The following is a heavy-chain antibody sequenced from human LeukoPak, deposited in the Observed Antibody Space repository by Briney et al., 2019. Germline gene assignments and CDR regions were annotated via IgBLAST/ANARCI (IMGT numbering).Heavy chain of an antibody. Sequence: PGGSLRLSCAASGFSLSSRLMNWVRQAPGRGLEWVSAVSGSGGSTYYAASVKGRFTISRDNSKNTLYLQMNSLRAEDTAVYYCAKVCVVYAIDAFDIWGQGTMVTVSS. J-gene: IGHJ3*02. V-gene: IGHV3-23*01. CDR1: GFSLSSRL. CDR3: AKVCVVYAIDAFDI. CDR2: VSGSGGST. D-gene: IGHD2-8*02.